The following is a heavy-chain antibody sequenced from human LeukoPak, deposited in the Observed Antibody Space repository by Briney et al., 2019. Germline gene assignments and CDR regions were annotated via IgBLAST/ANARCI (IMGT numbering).Heavy chain of an antibody. Sequence: SETLSLTCAVPGASISNYYCSWIPQPPGKGLEWLGYIHYSGYTNYNYSLKSRVKISVDTYKSQFSLNLSSVTAADTAVYYCARHWGSDWYFDVWGRGTLVTVSS. CDR1: GASISNYY. J-gene: IGHJ2*01. CDR3: ARHWGSDWYFDV. D-gene: IGHD7-27*01. CDR2: IHYSGYT. V-gene: IGHV4-59*01.